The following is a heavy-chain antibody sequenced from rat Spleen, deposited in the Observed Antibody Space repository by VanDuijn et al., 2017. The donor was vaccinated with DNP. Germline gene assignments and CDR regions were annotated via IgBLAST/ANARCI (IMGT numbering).Heavy chain of an antibody. Sequence: QVQLKESGPGLVQHSETLSLTCTVSGFSLTSYNVHWVRQPPGKGLEWMGVIWNTGGTRYNSALKSRLSFSKATSKSQVFLKLNSLQTEDTATYYCARDLIIRDTTSAMDAWGQGTSVTVSS. CDR2: IWNTGGT. CDR1: GFSLTSYN. D-gene: IGHD4-3*01. J-gene: IGHJ4*01. CDR3: ARDLIIRDTTSAMDA. V-gene: IGHV2-41*01.